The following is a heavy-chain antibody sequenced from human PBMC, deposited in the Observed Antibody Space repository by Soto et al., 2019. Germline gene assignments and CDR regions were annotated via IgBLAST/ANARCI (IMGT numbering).Heavy chain of an antibody. Sequence: ASVKVSCKASGYTFTGYYLHWVRQAPGQGLEYMGWINPNTGGTKYTQKFQGRVTMTRDTSTSTAYMELSSLSSDDTAVFYCARSLSTIGARPDYWGQGTLVTVSS. CDR3: ARSLSTIGARPDY. CDR2: INPNTGGT. D-gene: IGHD6-6*01. V-gene: IGHV1-2*02. CDR1: GYTFTGYY. J-gene: IGHJ4*02.